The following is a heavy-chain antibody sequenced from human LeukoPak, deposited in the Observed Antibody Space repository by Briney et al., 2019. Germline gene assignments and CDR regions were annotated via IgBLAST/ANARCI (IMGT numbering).Heavy chain of an antibody. Sequence: ASVKVSYKASGYTFTGYYMHWVRQAPGQGLEWMRWIHPNSGGTNYAQKFQGRVTMTRDTSISTAYMALSRLRSDDTAVYYCARRWFGELSTFDYWGGGTLVTVSS. CDR1: GYTFTGYY. V-gene: IGHV1-2*02. D-gene: IGHD3-10*01. CDR2: IHPNSGGT. J-gene: IGHJ4*02. CDR3: ARRWFGELSTFDY.